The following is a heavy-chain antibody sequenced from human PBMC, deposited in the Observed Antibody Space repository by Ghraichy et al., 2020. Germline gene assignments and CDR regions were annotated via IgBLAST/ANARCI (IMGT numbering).Heavy chain of an antibody. CDR1: GYSLTELS. CDR2: FDPEGGQT. CDR3: VSRSRGGYSTLVDY. Sequence: ASVKVSCKVSGYSLTELSMHWVRQAPGKGLEWMGGFDPEGGQTIYAQKFQGRVAMTEDTSTDTAYMDLGSLRSEDTAVYYCVSRSRGGYSTLVDYWGQGTLVTVSS. V-gene: IGHV1-24*01. D-gene: IGHD5-24*01. J-gene: IGHJ4*02.